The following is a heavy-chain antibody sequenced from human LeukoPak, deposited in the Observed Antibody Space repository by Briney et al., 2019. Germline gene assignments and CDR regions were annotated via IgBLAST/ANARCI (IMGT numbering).Heavy chain of an antibody. D-gene: IGHD3-22*01. CDR1: GFTFSTYS. V-gene: IGHV3-48*01. CDR2: ISSSSSTI. J-gene: IGHJ4*02. CDR3: AKADLYYYDSSGLDY. Sequence: GGSLRLSCAASGFTFSTYSMNWVRQAPGKGLEWVSYISSSSSTIYYADSVKGRFTISRDNAKNSLYLQMNSLRAEDTAVYYCAKADLYYYDSSGLDYRGQGTLVTVSS.